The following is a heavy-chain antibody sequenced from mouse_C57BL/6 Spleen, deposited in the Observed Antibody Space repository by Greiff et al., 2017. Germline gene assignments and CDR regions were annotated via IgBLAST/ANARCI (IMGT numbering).Heavy chain of an antibody. CDR3: TRDYYGSRRYYFDY. CDR2: IDPETGGT. CDR1: GYTFTDYE. J-gene: IGHJ2*01. V-gene: IGHV1-15*01. D-gene: IGHD1-1*01. Sequence: VQLQESGAELVRPGASVTLSCKASGYTFTDYEMHWVKQTPVHGLEWIGAIDPETGGTAYNQKFKGKAILTADKSSSTAYMELRSLTSEDSAVYYCTRDYYGSRRYYFDYWGQGTTLTVSS.